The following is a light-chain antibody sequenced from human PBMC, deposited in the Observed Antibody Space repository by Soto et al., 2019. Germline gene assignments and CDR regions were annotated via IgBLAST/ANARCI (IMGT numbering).Light chain of an antibody. J-gene: IGLJ2*01. CDR3: SSYAGGTRPGV. CDR2: EVS. V-gene: IGLV2-8*01. CDR1: SSDVGGYNY. Sequence: QSALTQPPSASGSPGQSVTISCTGTSSDVGGYNYVSWYQQHPGKAPKVMIYEVSKRPSGVPDRFSGSKSGNTASLTVSGLQAEDEADYYCSSYAGGTRPGVFGGGTKLTVL.